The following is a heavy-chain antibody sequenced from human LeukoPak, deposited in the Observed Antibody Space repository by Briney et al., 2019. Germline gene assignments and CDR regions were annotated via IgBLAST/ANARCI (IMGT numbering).Heavy chain of an antibody. CDR1: GGSISSSSYY. Sequence: SETLSLTCTLSGGSISSSSYYWGWIRQPPGKGLEWIGSIYYSGSTYYNPSLKSRVTISVDTSKNQFSLKLSSVTAADTAVYYCARQAYCGGDCLNWFDPWGQGTLVTVSS. D-gene: IGHD2-21*02. CDR3: ARQAYCGGDCLNWFDP. V-gene: IGHV4-39*01. CDR2: IYYSGST. J-gene: IGHJ5*02.